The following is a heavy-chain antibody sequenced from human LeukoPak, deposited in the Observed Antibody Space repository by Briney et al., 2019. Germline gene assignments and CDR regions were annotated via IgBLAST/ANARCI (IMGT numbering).Heavy chain of an antibody. J-gene: IGHJ4*02. D-gene: IGHD3-22*01. CDR3: ARELKIHYHDSSGYYD. Sequence: PSQTLSLTCTVSGGSISSGDYYWSWIRQPPGKGLEWIGYIYYSGSTYYNPSLKSRVTISVDTSKNQFSLKLSSVTAADTAVYYCARELKIHYHDSSGYYDWGQGTLVTVSS. CDR1: GGSISSGDYY. V-gene: IGHV4-30-4*01. CDR2: IYYSGST.